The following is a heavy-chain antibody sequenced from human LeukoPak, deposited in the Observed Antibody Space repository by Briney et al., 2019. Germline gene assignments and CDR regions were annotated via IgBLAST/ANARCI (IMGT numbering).Heavy chain of an antibody. Sequence: QAGGSLRLSCAASEFTFNNYWMSWARQAPGKGLEWVASIDQDGSQKNYVDSVRGRFTISRDNAKNSLYVHMNSLRAEDTAVYYCLVTTRSYAFDFWGQGTMVTVSS. J-gene: IGHJ3*01. V-gene: IGHV3-7*01. CDR3: LVTTRSYAFDF. CDR2: IDQDGSQK. CDR1: EFTFNNYW. D-gene: IGHD5-12*01.